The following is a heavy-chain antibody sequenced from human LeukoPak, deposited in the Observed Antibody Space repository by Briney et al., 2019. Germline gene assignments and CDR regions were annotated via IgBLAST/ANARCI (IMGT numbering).Heavy chain of an antibody. CDR3: ARDKITMVRGVIMAHLGAFDI. V-gene: IGHV3-21*01. CDR1: GFTFSSYS. D-gene: IGHD3-10*01. Sequence: GGSLRLSRAASGFTFSSYSMNWVRQAPGKGLEWVSSISSSSSYIYYADSVKGRFTISRDNAKNSLYLQMNSLRAEDTAVYYCARDKITMVRGVIMAHLGAFDIWGQGTMVTVSS. CDR2: ISSSSSYI. J-gene: IGHJ3*02.